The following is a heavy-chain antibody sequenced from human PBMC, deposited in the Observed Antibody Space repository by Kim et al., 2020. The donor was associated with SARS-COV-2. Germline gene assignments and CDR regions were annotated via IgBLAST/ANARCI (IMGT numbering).Heavy chain of an antibody. J-gene: IGHJ6*02. CDR1: GFTFGDYA. CDR3: TRDQEVAAAEDYYYGMDV. V-gene: IGHV3-49*03. D-gene: IGHD6-13*01. CDR2: IRSKAYGGTT. Sequence: GGSLRLSCTASGFTFGDYAMSWFRQAPGKGLEWVGFIRSKAYGGTTEYAASVKGRFTISRDDSKSIAYLQMNSLKTEDTAVYYCTRDQEVAAAEDYYYGMDVWGQGTTVTVSS.